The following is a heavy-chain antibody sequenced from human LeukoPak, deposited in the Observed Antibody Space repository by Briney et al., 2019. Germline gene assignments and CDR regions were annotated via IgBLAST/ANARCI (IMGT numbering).Heavy chain of an antibody. CDR1: GGSINSGAYY. D-gene: IGHD1-1*01. CDR2: IYYSGST. J-gene: IGHJ4*02. CDR3: ARRYTASPGERFDY. Sequence: SETLSLTCTVSGGSINSGAYYWSWIRQHPGKGLEWIGYIYYSGSTYYNPSLKSRVTISIDTSKNQFSLKLSSVTAADTAVYYCARRYTASPGERFDYWGQGSLVTVSS. V-gene: IGHV4-31*03.